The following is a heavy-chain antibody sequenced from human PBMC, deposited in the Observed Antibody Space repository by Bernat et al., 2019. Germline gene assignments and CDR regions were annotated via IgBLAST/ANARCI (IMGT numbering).Heavy chain of an antibody. D-gene: IGHD3-10*01. CDR2: ISYDGSNK. Sequence: QVQLVESGGGVVQPGRSLRLSCAASGFTFSSYAMHWVRQAPGKGLEWVAVISYDGSNKYYADSVKGRITISRENSKNTLYLQMNSLRAEDTAVYYCARDSAYTYAVWGQGTLVTVSS. CDR1: GFTFSSYA. V-gene: IGHV3-30*01. J-gene: IGHJ4*02. CDR3: ARDSAYTYAV.